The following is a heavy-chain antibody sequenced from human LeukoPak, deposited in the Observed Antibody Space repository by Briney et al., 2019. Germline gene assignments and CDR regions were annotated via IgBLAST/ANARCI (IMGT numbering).Heavy chain of an antibody. CDR3: ARRVRGVIISFYYSNGMDV. Sequence: SETLSLTCAVYGGSFSDYYWTWIRQSPGKGLEWMGEINHSGATDYNPSPKSRVTISVDTSKNQFSLKVRSVTAADTAVYYCARRVRGVIISFYYSNGMDVWGQGTTVTVSS. D-gene: IGHD3-10*01. CDR1: GGSFSDYY. CDR2: INHSGAT. J-gene: IGHJ6*02. V-gene: IGHV4-34*01.